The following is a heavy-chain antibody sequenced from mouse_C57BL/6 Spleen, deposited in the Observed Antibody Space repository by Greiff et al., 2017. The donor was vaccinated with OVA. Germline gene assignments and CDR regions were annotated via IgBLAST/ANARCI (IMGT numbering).Heavy chain of an antibody. CDR1: GFTFSSYA. CDR3: ARGGFTTVVATPFDY. J-gene: IGHJ2*01. CDR2: ISDGGSYT. Sequence: EVKLMESGGGLVKPGGSLKLSCAASGFTFSSYAMSWVRQTPEKRLEWVATISDGGSYTYYPDNVKGRFTISRDNAKNNLYLQMSHLKSEDTAMYYCARGGFTTVVATPFDYWGQGTTLTVSS. D-gene: IGHD1-1*01. V-gene: IGHV5-4*03.